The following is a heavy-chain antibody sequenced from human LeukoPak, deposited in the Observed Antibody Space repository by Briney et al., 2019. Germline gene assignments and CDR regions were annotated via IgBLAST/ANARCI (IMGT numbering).Heavy chain of an antibody. Sequence: GGSLRLSCAASGFTVSSDFMSWVRQAPGKGLEWVSVIYSGGSTYYADSVKGRFTISRDNSKNTLYLQMNSLRVEDTAVYYCALGLVTDYWGQGTLVTVSS. V-gene: IGHV3-66*01. D-gene: IGHD3-9*01. J-gene: IGHJ4*02. CDR1: GFTVSSDF. CDR3: ALGLVTDY. CDR2: IYSGGST.